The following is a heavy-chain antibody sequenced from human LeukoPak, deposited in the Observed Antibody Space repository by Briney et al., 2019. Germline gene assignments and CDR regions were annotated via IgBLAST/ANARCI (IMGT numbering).Heavy chain of an antibody. Sequence: SETLSLTCAVYGGSFSGYYWSWIRQPPGKGLEWIGEINHSGSTNYNPSLKSRVTISVDTSKNQFSLKLSSVTAADTAVYYCARLAGDYAGVSFDYWGQGTLVTVSS. CDR1: GGSFSGYY. D-gene: IGHD4-17*01. CDR3: ARLAGDYAGVSFDY. J-gene: IGHJ4*02. CDR2: INHSGST. V-gene: IGHV4-34*01.